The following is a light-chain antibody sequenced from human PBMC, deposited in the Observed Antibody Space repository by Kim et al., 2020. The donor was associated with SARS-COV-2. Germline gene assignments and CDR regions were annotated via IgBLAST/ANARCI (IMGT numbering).Light chain of an antibody. CDR1: KLCNVY. V-gene: IGLV3-1*01. Sequence: SVSPGQAASISCSGEKLCNVYASWYQQKTGQSPVLVIYQDTKRPSGIPERFSGSDSGNTATLTISGTQPMDESDYYCQAWDSNTAVFGGGTQLTVL. J-gene: IGLJ2*01. CDR3: QAWDSNTAV. CDR2: QDT.